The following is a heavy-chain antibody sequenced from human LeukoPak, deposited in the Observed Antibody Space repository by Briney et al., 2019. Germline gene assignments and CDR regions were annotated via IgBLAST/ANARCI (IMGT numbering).Heavy chain of an antibody. CDR1: GYTFTGYY. CDR2: INPNSGGT. J-gene: IGHJ4*02. Sequence: ASVKVSCKASGYTFTGYYMHWVRQAPGQGLEWMGWINPNSGGTNYAQKFQGRVTMTRDTSISTAYMELSRLRSDDTAVYYCARVGTMVRGVIPLGLDYWGQGTLVTVSS. CDR3: ARVGTMVRGVIPLGLDY. D-gene: IGHD3-10*01. V-gene: IGHV1-2*02.